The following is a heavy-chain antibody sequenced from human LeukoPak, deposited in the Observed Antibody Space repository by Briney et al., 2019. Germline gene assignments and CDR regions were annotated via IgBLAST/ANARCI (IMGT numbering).Heavy chain of an antibody. Sequence: PGGSLRLSCAASGFTVSSNSMSWVRQAPGKGLEWVSVTDSGGGTDYADSVKGRFNISRDNSNNSLHLQMNSLRAEDTAVYYCARGFGPNGFDIWGQGTMVTVSS. D-gene: IGHD3-3*01. CDR3: ARGFGPNGFDI. CDR2: TDSGGGT. CDR1: GFTVSSNS. J-gene: IGHJ3*02. V-gene: IGHV3-66*01.